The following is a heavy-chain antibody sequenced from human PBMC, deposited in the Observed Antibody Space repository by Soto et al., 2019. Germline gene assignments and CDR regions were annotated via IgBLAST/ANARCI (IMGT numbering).Heavy chain of an antibody. J-gene: IGHJ4*02. CDR2: IKSKTDGGTT. V-gene: IGHV3-15*01. CDR3: TTDEPYSSSWYYFDY. CDR1: GFTFSNAW. Sequence: GGSLRLSCAASGFTFSNAWMSWVRQAPGKGLEWVGRIKSKTDGGTTDYAAPVKGRFTISRDDSKNTLYLQMNSLKTEDTAVYCCTTDEPYSSSWYYFDYWGQGTLVTVSS. D-gene: IGHD6-13*01.